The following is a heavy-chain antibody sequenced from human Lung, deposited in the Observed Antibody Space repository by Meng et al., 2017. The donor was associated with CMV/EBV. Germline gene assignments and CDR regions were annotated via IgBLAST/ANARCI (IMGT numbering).Heavy chain of an antibody. D-gene: IGHD6-19*01. Sequence: VQLQGSGPGLVKPSGTLSLTCAGSGGSISSSNWWSWVRQPPGKGLEWIGEIYHSGSTNYNPSLKSRVTISVDKSKNQFSLKLSSVAAADTAVYYCASFPPPGKQWLVTDYWGQGTLVTVSS. J-gene: IGHJ4*02. CDR1: GGSISSSNW. CDR2: IYHSGST. CDR3: ASFPPPGKQWLVTDY. V-gene: IGHV4-4*02.